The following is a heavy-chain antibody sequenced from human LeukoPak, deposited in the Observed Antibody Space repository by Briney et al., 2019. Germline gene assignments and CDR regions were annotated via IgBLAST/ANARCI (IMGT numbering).Heavy chain of an antibody. V-gene: IGHV4-59*01. CDR2: IFYSGST. Sequence: PSETLSLTCTVSDASISGYYWSWIRQPPGKGLEWIGYIFYSGSTNYNPSLESRVTIAVDTSKKQFSLRLSSVTAADTAVYYCARSIGYSSGWFDYWGQGSQVTVSS. CDR1: DASISGYY. D-gene: IGHD6-19*01. CDR3: ARSIGYSSGWFDY. J-gene: IGHJ5*01.